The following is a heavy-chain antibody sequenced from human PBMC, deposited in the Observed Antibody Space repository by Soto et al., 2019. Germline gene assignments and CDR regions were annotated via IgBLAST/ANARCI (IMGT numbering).Heavy chain of an antibody. V-gene: IGHV4-39*01. CDR3: ARGKGGWYFDY. J-gene: IGHJ4*02. CDR2: IYYSGST. D-gene: IGHD6-19*01. Sequence: QLQLQESGPGLVKPSETLSLTCTVSGGSISSSSYYWGWIRQPPGKGLEWIGSIYYSGSTYYNPSLKSRVTISVDTSKNQFSLKLSSVTAADTAVYYCARGKGGWYFDYWVQGTLVTVSS. CDR1: GGSISSSSYY.